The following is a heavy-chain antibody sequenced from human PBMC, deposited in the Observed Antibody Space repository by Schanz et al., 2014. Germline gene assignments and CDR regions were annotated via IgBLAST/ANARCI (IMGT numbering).Heavy chain of an antibody. Sequence: QVQLQESGPGLVKPSETLSLTCTVSSASIRTYYWSWIRQAPGKGLEWIGYIYYSGSTTYNPSLKSRVTIAVDTSKKQFSLNLSSVTAADTAVYYCARGRVVPAAPEFDYWGQGILVTVSS. J-gene: IGHJ4*02. CDR3: ARGRVVPAAPEFDY. CDR2: IYYSGST. CDR1: SASIRTYY. V-gene: IGHV4-59*01. D-gene: IGHD2-2*01.